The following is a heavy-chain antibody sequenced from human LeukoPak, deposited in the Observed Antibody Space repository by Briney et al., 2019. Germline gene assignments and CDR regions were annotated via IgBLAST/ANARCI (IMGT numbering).Heavy chain of an antibody. CDR3: TTGNWGSFSY. J-gene: IGHJ4*02. CDR1: GFTFSNAW. D-gene: IGHD7-27*01. Sequence: GGSLRLSCTASGFTFSNAWMSWVRQAPGKGLEWVGRVKSKTDGGTTDYAAPVKGRFTISRDDSKHTLYLQVNSLKTEDTAVYYCTTGNWGSFSYWGQGTLVTVSS. CDR2: VKSKTDGGTT. V-gene: IGHV3-15*01.